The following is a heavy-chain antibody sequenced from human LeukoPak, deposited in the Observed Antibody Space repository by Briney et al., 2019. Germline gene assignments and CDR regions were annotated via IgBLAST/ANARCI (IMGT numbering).Heavy chain of an antibody. Sequence: GGSLRLSCAASGFTFSSYAMSWGRQAPGKGLEWVSAISGRGGSTYYADSVKGRFTISRDNSKNTLYLQMNSLRAEDTAVYYCANWVRVGAIIRDYWGQGTLVTVSS. CDR3: ANWVRVGAIIRDY. CDR2: ISGRGGST. CDR1: GFTFSSYA. D-gene: IGHD1-26*01. V-gene: IGHV3-23*01. J-gene: IGHJ4*02.